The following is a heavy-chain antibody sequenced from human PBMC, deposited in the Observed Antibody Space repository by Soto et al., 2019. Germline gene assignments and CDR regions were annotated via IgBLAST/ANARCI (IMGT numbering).Heavy chain of an antibody. CDR1: GFSLSTSGVG. D-gene: IGHD6-19*01. J-gene: IGHJ4*02. CDR3: SLSSTWLVQSRVDY. V-gene: IGHV2-5*01. Sequence: QITLKESGPTLVKPTQTLTLTCTFSGFSLSTSGVGVGWIRQPPGKALEWLALIYWNDDKRYSPSLKSRLTITKDTSKNQVVLTMTNMDPVDTATYYCSLSSTWLVQSRVDYWGQGTLVTVSS. CDR2: IYWNDDK.